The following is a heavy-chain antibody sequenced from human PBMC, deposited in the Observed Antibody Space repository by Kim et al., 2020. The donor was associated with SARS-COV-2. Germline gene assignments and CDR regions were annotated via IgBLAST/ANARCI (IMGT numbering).Heavy chain of an antibody. Sequence: SETLSLTCTVSGCSISLTAYYWGWLRQPPGKGLEWIGSIYYSGTTYYYTSLKSRITISLNTAKNRFSQKLSFMPAAETAVYYCSRHGDDDYGGRGNYFD. J-gene: IGHJ4*01. V-gene: IGHV4-39*01. CDR1: GCSISLTAYY. CDR2: IYYSGTT. D-gene: IGHD4-17*01. CDR3: SRHGDDDYGGRGNYFD.